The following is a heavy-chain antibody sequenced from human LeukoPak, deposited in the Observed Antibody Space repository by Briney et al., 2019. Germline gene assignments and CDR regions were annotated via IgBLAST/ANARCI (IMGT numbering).Heavy chain of an antibody. V-gene: IGHV3-15*01. D-gene: IGHD3-10*01. J-gene: IGHJ4*02. CDR2: IKSKTDGGTP. CDR3: LRDWYGSGSYWQIRESYFDY. Sequence: WVRQAPGKGLEWVGRIKSKTDGGTPDYAAPEKGRFTISRDDSKNTLYLQVNSLKTDDTAVYYCLRDWYGSGSYWQIRESYFDYWGQGTLVTVSS.